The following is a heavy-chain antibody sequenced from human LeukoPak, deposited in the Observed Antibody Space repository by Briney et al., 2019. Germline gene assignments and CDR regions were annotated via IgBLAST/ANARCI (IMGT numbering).Heavy chain of an antibody. V-gene: IGHV3-23*01. J-gene: IGHJ3*02. D-gene: IGHD4-17*01. Sequence: GGSLRLSCAASGFTFSSYAMSWVRQAPGKGGKCVSTFSGIGDTTYYAPSVKGLSTLSRDNSKNTLYLQMHRLRPEDTAVYYCAKIRRQDAFDIWGQGTMVTVSS. CDR2: FSGIGDTT. CDR3: AKIRRQDAFDI. CDR1: GFTFSSYA.